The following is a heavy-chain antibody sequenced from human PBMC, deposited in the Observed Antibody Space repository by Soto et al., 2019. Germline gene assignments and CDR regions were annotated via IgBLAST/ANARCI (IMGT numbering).Heavy chain of an antibody. CDR1: GYTFTSYC. V-gene: IGHV5-51*01. CDR3: ARPRSNYDAFNV. D-gene: IGHD1-7*01. J-gene: IGHJ3*01. CDR2: IYPGDSDT. Sequence: GESLKISCKGSGYTFTSYCIGWVRQMPGKGLEWMGIIYPGDSDTRYSPSFQGQVTISADKSISTAYLQWSSLKASDTAIYFCARPRSNYDAFNVWGQGTMVTVSS.